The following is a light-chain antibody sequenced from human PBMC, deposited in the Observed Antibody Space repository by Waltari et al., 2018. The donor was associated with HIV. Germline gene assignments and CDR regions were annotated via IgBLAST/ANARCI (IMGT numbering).Light chain of an antibody. J-gene: IGLJ1*01. V-gene: IGLV2-14*03. CDR3: SSYTSSSTNV. CDR2: DVS. CDR1: SSDVGGYHY. Sequence: QSALTQPASVSGSHGQSITISCTGTSSDVGGYHYVSWYQQHPGKVPKLMIYDVSNRPSGVSNRFSGSKSGNTASLTISGLQAEDEADYYCSSYTSSSTNVFGTGTKVTVL.